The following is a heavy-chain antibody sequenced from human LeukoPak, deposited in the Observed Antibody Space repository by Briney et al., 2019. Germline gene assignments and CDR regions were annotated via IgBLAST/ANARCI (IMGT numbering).Heavy chain of an antibody. J-gene: IGHJ4*02. D-gene: IGHD2-2*02. Sequence: SGRSLRLSCVTSGFTFSSYAFHWVRQAPGKGLEWVATMSFDVNNKYYADSVRGRFTISRDNSKNTLYLQMNSLGAEDTAVYSCARGYCTSSSCYNDYWGQGTLVTVSS. CDR1: GFTFSSYA. V-gene: IGHV3-30*04. CDR2: MSFDVNNK. CDR3: ARGYCTSSSCYNDY.